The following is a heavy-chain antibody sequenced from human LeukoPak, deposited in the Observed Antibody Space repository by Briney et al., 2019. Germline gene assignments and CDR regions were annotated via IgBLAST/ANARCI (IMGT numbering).Heavy chain of an antibody. Sequence: ASVKVSCKASGYTFTSYYMHWVRQAPGQGLEWMGIINPSGGSTSYAQKFQGRVTMTRDMSTSTVYMELSSLRSEDTAVYYCARGVADYDFWSGYYVLDYWGQGTLVTVSS. CDR1: GYTFTSYY. V-gene: IGHV1-46*01. D-gene: IGHD3-3*01. CDR2: INPSGGST. J-gene: IGHJ4*02. CDR3: ARGVADYDFWSGYYVLDY.